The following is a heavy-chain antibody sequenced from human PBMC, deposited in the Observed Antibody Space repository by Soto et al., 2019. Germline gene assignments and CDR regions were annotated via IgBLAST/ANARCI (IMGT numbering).Heavy chain of an antibody. Sequence: QVHLVESGGGVVQPGRSLRLSCAASGFTFSSYNIHWVRQAPGKGPEWVAVIWYDGSKRYYADSVKGRFTISRDNSKNTLYLQMNSLRAEDTAVYYCASNSGSYESGYWGQGTLVTVSS. V-gene: IGHV3-33*01. CDR3: ASNSGSYESGY. CDR2: IWYDGSKR. D-gene: IGHD1-26*01. CDR1: GFTFSSYN. J-gene: IGHJ4*02.